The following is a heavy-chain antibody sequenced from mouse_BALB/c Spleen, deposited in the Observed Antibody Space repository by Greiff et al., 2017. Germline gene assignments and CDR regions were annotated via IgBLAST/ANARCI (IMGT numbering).Heavy chain of an antibody. CDR1: GYTFTSYW. CDR3: ARRGLTTATFDY. J-gene: IGHJ2*01. D-gene: IGHD1-2*01. V-gene: IGHV1-7*01. CDR2: INPSTGYT. Sequence: VQLQQSGAELAKPGASVKMSCKASGYTFTSYWMHWVKQRPGQGLEWIGYINPSTGYTEYNQKFKDKATLTADKSSSTAYMQLSSLTSEDSAVYYCARRGLTTATFDYWGQGTTLTVSS.